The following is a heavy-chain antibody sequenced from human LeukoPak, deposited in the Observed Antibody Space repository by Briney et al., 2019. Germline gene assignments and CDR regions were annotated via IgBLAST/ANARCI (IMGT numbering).Heavy chain of an antibody. V-gene: IGHV4-39*01. Sequence: PSETLSLTCTVSGGSISGSSYYWGWIRQPPGKGLEWIGSIYYSGSTYYNPSLKSRVTISVDTSKNQFSLKLSSVTAADTAVYYCARHIAVAGPHFDYWGQGTLVTVSS. D-gene: IGHD6-19*01. J-gene: IGHJ4*02. CDR3: ARHIAVAGPHFDY. CDR2: IYYSGST. CDR1: GGSISGSSYY.